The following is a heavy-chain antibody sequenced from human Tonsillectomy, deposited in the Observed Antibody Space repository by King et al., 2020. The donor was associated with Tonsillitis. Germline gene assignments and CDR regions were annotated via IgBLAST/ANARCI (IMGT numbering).Heavy chain of an antibody. Sequence: VQLVESGGGVVQPGRSLRLSCAASGFTFSDCGMHWVRQAPGKGLEWVAAISYDGSDKDYGDSVRGRFTISRDNSRNTLYLQVNSLRADDTAVYYCAKEGGAKYSSSVSCSADYWGQGTLVTVSS. J-gene: IGHJ4*02. V-gene: IGHV3-30*18. CDR3: AKEGGAKYSSSVSCSADY. CDR2: ISYDGSDK. D-gene: IGHD2-2*01. CDR1: GFTFSDCG.